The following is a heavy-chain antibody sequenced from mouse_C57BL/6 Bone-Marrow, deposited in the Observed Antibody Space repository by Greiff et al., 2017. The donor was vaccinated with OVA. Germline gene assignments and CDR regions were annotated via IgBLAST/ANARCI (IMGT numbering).Heavy chain of an antibody. J-gene: IGHJ1*03. V-gene: IGHV1-64*01. CDR3: ARKNYYSNLWYFDV. D-gene: IGHD2-5*01. CDR2: IHPNSGST. CDR1: GYTFTSYW. Sequence: QVQLQQPGAELVKPGASVKLSCKASGYTFTSYWMHWVKQRPGQGLEWIGMIHPNSGSTNYNEKFKSKATLTVDKSSSTAYMQLSSLTSEDSAVYFCARKNYYSNLWYFDVWGTGTTVTVSS.